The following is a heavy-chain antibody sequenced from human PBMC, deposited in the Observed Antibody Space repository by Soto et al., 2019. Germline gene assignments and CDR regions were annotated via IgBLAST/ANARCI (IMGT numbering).Heavy chain of an antibody. Sequence: SETLSLTCAVYVGSFMGYYWGWIRQPPGKGLEWIGEINHSGSTNYNPSLKSRVTISVDTSKNQFSLKLSSVTAADTAVYYCARRQSVGANSYIFDYWGQGTLVTSPQ. J-gene: IGHJ4*02. D-gene: IGHD1-26*01. CDR2: INHSGST. V-gene: IGHV4-34*01. CDR3: ARRQSVGANSYIFDY. CDR1: VGSFMGYY.